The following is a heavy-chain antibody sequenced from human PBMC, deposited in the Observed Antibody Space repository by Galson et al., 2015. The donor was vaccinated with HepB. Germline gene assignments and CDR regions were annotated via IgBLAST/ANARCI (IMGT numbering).Heavy chain of an antibody. CDR3: VKDSARDTLGYYGMDV. CDR2: ISSNGGST. CDR1: GFTFSSYA. Sequence: LRLSCAASGFTFSSYAMHWVRQAPGKGLEYVSAISSNGGSTYYADSVKGRFTISRDNSKNTLYLQMSSLRAEDTAVYYCVKDSARDTLGYYGMDVWGQGTTVTVSS. V-gene: IGHV3-64D*06. D-gene: IGHD2-2*02. J-gene: IGHJ6*02.